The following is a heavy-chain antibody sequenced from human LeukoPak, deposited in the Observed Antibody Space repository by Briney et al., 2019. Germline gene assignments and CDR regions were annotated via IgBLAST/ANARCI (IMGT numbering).Heavy chain of an antibody. D-gene: IGHD6-13*01. CDR1: GGSISSSSYY. V-gene: IGHV4-39*01. CDR2: IYYSGST. Sequence: SETLSLTCTVSGGSISSSSYYWGWIRQPPGKGLEWIGSIYYSGSTYYNPSLKSRVTISVDTSKNQFSLKLSSVTAADTAVYYCARQSGSSSWYSYYYYMDVWGKGTTVTISS. J-gene: IGHJ6*03. CDR3: ARQSGSSSWYSYYYYMDV.